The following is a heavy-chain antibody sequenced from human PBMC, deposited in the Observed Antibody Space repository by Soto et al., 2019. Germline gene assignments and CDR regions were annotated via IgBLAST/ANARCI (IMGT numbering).Heavy chain of an antibody. Sequence: QVQLVESGGGVVQPGRSLRLSCAASGFTFSNFGMHWVRQAPGQGLEWVASISYDGNIKYSADSVKGRFTISRDNSKNTRYVQMNSLRSEDTAVYDCAKLWGTVTAAVDDYWGQGTLVTVSS. D-gene: IGHD6-13*01. J-gene: IGHJ4*02. V-gene: IGHV3-30*18. CDR3: AKLWGTVTAAVDDY. CDR2: ISYDGNIK. CDR1: GFTFSNFG.